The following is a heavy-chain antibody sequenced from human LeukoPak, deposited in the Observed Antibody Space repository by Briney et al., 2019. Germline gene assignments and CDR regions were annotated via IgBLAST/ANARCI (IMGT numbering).Heavy chain of an antibody. CDR3: ARAEGSGSSFDY. D-gene: IGHD3-10*01. J-gene: IGHJ4*02. Sequence: GGSLRLSCAASGFTFSSYAMSWVRQAPGKGLEWVSGFSGSGGSTYCADSVKGRFTIPRDNSKNTLYLQMNSLRAEDTAVYYCARAEGSGSSFDYWGQGTLVTVSS. CDR2: FSGSGGST. CDR1: GFTFSSYA. V-gene: IGHV3-23*01.